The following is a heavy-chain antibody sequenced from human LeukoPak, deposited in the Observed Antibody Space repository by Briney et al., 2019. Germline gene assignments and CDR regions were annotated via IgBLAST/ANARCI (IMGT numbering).Heavy chain of an antibody. J-gene: IGHJ4*02. D-gene: IGHD2-2*01. Sequence: GGSLRLSCAASGFTFSSYAMSWVRQAPGKGLKWVSAISGSGGSTYYADSVKGRFTISRDNSKNTLYLQMNSLRAEDTAVYYCAKAIGRVVPAATNDYWGQGTLVTVSS. CDR2: ISGSGGST. V-gene: IGHV3-23*01. CDR3: AKAIGRVVPAATNDY. CDR1: GFTFSSYA.